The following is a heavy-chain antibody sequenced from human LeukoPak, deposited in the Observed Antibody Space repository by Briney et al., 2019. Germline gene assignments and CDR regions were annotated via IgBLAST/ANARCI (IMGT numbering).Heavy chain of an antibody. CDR3: VRGLTGYSYFFDH. D-gene: IGHD1-20*01. CDR2: IYYSGST. CDR1: GGSISSGGYY. Sequence: RPSQTLSLTCTVSGGSISSGGYYWSWIRQHPGKGLEWIGYIYYSGSTYYNPSLKSRVTISVDTSKNQFSLNLTSVTAADTAVYYCVRGLTGYSYFFDHWGQGALVTVSS. J-gene: IGHJ4*02. V-gene: IGHV4-31*03.